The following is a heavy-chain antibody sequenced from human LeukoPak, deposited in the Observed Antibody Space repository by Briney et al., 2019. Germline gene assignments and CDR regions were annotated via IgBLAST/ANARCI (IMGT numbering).Heavy chain of an antibody. CDR2: INPNSGGT. Sequence: GASVKVPCKASGYTFTGYYMHWVRQAPGQGLEWMGWINPNSGGTNYAQKFQGRVTMTRDTSIGTAYMELSRLRSDDTAVYYCARSLTMIVVVITREVAFDIWGQGTMVTVSS. J-gene: IGHJ3*02. D-gene: IGHD3-22*01. CDR1: GYTFTGYY. CDR3: ARSLTMIVVVITREVAFDI. V-gene: IGHV1-2*02.